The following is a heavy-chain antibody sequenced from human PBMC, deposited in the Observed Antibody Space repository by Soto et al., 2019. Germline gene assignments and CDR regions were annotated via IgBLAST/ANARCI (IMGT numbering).Heavy chain of an antibody. Sequence: GXLRLSCAASGFTFSSYWMHWVRQAPGKGLVWVSRINSDGSSTSYADSVKGRFTISRDNAKNTLYLQMNSLRAEDTAVYYCARDQGYYYDNRGSDYWGHGTLVTVSS. CDR1: GFTFSSYW. CDR3: ARDQGYYYDNRGSDY. CDR2: INSDGSST. D-gene: IGHD3-22*01. V-gene: IGHV3-74*01. J-gene: IGHJ4*01.